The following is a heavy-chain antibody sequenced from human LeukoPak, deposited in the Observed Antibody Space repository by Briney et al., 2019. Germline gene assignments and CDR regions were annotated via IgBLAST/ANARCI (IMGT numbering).Heavy chain of an antibody. D-gene: IGHD3-22*01. CDR1: GFTFSTYS. V-gene: IGHV3-48*02. CDR2: ITSSSSTI. CDR3: ARVDWMIGAFDI. J-gene: IGHJ3*02. Sequence: GGSLRLSCAASGFTFSTYSMNWVRQAPGKGLEWVSYITSSSSTIYYADSVRGRFTISRDNAKNSLYLQMNSLRDEDTAVYYCARVDWMIGAFDIGGQGTMVTVSS.